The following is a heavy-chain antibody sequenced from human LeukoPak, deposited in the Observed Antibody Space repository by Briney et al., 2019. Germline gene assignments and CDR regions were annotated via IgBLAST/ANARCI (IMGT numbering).Heavy chain of an antibody. CDR1: GFTFSSYE. D-gene: IGHD3-9*01. J-gene: IGHJ4*02. CDR2: ISSSGSTI. CDR3: ASHYDILTGYYALDY. V-gene: IGHV3-48*03. Sequence: GGSLRLSCAASGFTFSSYEMKWVRQAPGKGLEWVSYISSSGSTIYYADSVKGRFTISRDNAENSLYLQMNSLRAEDTAVYYCASHYDILTGYYALDYWGQGTLVTVSS.